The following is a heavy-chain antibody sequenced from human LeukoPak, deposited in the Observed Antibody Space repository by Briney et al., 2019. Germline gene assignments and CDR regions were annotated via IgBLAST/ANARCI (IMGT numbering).Heavy chain of an antibody. J-gene: IGHJ4*02. D-gene: IGHD6-13*01. V-gene: IGHV1-18*04. CDR3: ARTRTLGQQLVPYYFDY. CDR2: ISAYKGNT. Sequence: ASVKVSCKASGYTFTSYGISWVRQAPGQGLEWMGWISAYKGNTNYAQKLQGRVTMTTDTSTSTAYMELRSLRSDDTAVYYCARTRTLGQQLVPYYFDYWGQGTLVTVSS. CDR1: GYTFTSYG.